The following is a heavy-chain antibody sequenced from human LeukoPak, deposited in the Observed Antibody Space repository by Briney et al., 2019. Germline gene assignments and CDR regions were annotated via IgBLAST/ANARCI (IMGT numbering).Heavy chain of an antibody. Sequence: ETLSLTCTVSGGSISSYYWSWVRQAPGKGLEWVANIKQDGSEKYYVDSVKGRFTISRDNAKNSLYLQMNSLRAEDTAVYYCARDGAYYDFWSGSVDYWGQGTLVTVSS. J-gene: IGHJ4*02. CDR3: ARDGAYYDFWSGSVDY. CDR1: GGSISSYY. D-gene: IGHD3-3*01. V-gene: IGHV3-7*01. CDR2: IKQDGSEK.